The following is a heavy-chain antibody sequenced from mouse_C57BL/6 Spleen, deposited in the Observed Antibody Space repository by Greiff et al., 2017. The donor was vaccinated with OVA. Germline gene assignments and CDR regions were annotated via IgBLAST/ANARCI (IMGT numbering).Heavy chain of an antibody. CDR3: ARGDYDGKDWYFDV. J-gene: IGHJ1*03. V-gene: IGHV5-4*01. CDR2: ISDGGSYT. D-gene: IGHD2-4*01. Sequence: EVQLVESGGGLVKPGGSLKLSCAASGFTFSSYAMPWVRQTPEKRLEWVATISDGGSYTYYPDNVKGRFTISRDNAKNNLYLQMSHLKSEDTAMDYCARGDYDGKDWYFDVWGTGTTVTVSS. CDR1: GFTFSSYA.